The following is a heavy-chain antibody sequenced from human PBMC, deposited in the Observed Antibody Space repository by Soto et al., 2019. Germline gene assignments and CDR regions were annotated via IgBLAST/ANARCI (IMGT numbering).Heavy chain of an antibody. CDR2: IYYTGNT. D-gene: IGHD6-19*01. J-gene: IGHJ6*03. CDR3: ARHVAPAIAVAASPDYYYMDV. V-gene: IGHV4-59*08. CDR1: GGSISSYY. Sequence: QVQLQESGPGLVKPSETLSLTCIVSGGSISSYYWSWIRQPPGKGLEWIGYIYYTGNTDYNPSLKSLLTISVDTSKHQFSLRLSSVIAADTAVYYCARHVAPAIAVAASPDYYYMDVWGKGTTVTVSS.